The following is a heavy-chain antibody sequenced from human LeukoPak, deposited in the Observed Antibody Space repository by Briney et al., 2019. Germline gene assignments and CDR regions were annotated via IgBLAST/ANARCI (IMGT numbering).Heavy chain of an antibody. CDR3: AGDHWSSGWYGVDY. CDR1: GFTFSSYA. Sequence: PGGSLRLSCAASGFTFSSYAMHWVRQAPGKGLEWVAVISYDGSNKYYADSVKGRFTISRDNSKNTLYLQMNSLRAEDTAVYYCAGDHWSSGWYGVDYWGQGTLVTVSS. D-gene: IGHD6-19*01. J-gene: IGHJ4*02. V-gene: IGHV3-30-3*01. CDR2: ISYDGSNK.